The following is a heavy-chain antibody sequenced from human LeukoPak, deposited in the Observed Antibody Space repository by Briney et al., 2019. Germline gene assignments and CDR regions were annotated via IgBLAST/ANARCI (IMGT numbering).Heavy chain of an antibody. CDR1: GYNFDKFG. CDR3: AGDTPQHLKRYDY. V-gene: IGHV1-18*01. J-gene: IGHJ4*02. Sequence: ASVKVSCKASGYNFDKFGIAWVRQAPGQGLEWMGWINTHNGNTKYAQQYQGRVTMTTDTSTSTVYMELRSLRSDDTAVYFCAGDTPQHLKRYDYWGQGTQVTVSS. CDR2: INTHNGNT. D-gene: IGHD6-13*01.